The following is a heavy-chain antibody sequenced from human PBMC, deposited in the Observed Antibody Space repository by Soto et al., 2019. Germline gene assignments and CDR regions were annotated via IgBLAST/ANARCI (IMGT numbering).Heavy chain of an antibody. CDR3: ARRRVRGPIIRKYDMDV. Sequence: GESLKISCKGSGYSFTSYWIGWVRQMPGKGLEWMGIIYPGDSDTRYSPSFQGQVTISADKSISTAYLQWSSLKASDTAIYYCARRRVRGPIIRKYDMDVWGQGTKVTVSS. CDR1: GYSFTSYW. D-gene: IGHD3-10*01. V-gene: IGHV5-51*01. CDR2: IYPGDSDT. J-gene: IGHJ6*02.